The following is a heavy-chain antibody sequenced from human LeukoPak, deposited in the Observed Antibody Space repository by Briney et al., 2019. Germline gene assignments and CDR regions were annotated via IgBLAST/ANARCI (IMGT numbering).Heavy chain of an antibody. J-gene: IGHJ4*02. CDR1: GFTFSSYA. CDR2: ISGSGGST. V-gene: IGHV3-23*01. CDR3: AKYSGYGWGAFDY. Sequence: GGSLRLSCAASGFTFSSYAMSWVRQAPGKGLEWVSAISGSGGSTYYADSVKGWFTISRDNSKNTLYLQMNSLRAEDTAVYYCAKYSGYGWGAFDYWGQGTLVTVSS. D-gene: IGHD5-12*01.